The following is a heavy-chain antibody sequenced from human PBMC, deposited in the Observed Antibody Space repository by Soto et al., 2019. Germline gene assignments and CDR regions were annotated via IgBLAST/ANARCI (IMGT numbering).Heavy chain of an antibody. J-gene: IGHJ4*02. CDR2: ISGSGGST. CDR1: GFTFSSYA. V-gene: IGHV3-23*01. Sequence: GGSLRLSCAASGFTFSSYAMSWVRQAPGKGLEWVSAISGSGGSTYYADSVKGRFTISRDNSKNTLYLQMNSLRAEDTAVYYCANDGLWFGEAYWGQGTLVTVSS. CDR3: ANDGLWFGEAY. D-gene: IGHD3-10*01.